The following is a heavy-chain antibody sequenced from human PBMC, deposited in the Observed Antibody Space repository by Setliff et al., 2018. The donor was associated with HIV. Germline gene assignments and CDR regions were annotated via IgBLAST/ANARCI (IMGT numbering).Heavy chain of an antibody. CDR3: ARVDTAIYGMDV. V-gene: IGHV4-4*07. CDR2: IYTSGST. D-gene: IGHD5-18*01. CDR1: GASISSYY. J-gene: IGHJ6*02. Sequence: ASETLSLTCNVSGASISSYYWTWIRQPAGKGLEWIGHIYTSGSTNYNPSLKSRVTISVDTSKNQFSLKLSSVTAADTAVYYCARVDTAIYGMDVWGQGTTVTVSS.